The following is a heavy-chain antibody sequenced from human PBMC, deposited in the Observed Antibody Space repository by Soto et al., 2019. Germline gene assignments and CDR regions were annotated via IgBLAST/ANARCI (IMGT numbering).Heavy chain of an antibody. CDR3: AKALRLSLNFFYYMDV. CDR1: GFTFGSYA. Sequence: EVQLLESGGGLVQPGGSLRLSCVVSGFTFGSYAMSWVRQAPEKGPEWVAILGGNGFTTYYADSVKGRFTISGDKSKSTLFLQMNSPRADDTGVYYCAKALRLSLNFFYYMDVWCRGTSVTVSS. CDR2: LGGNGFTT. D-gene: IGHD2-2*01. J-gene: IGHJ6*03. V-gene: IGHV3-23*01.